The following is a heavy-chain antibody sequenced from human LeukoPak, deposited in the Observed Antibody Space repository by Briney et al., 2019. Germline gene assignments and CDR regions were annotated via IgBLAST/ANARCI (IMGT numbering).Heavy chain of an antibody. Sequence: SGPTLVNPTQTLTLTCTFSGFSLSTSGVGVGWIPQPPGKALKRLSLIYWDDDKRYSQSLKSRLPITKDNYNNQVVLTMTNMDTVDTATYYCGHRAKILADAFDIWGQGTMVTVSS. V-gene: IGHV2-5*02. CDR1: GFSLSTSGVG. D-gene: IGHD3-3*02. CDR2: IYWDDDK. CDR3: GHRAKILADAFDI. J-gene: IGHJ3*02.